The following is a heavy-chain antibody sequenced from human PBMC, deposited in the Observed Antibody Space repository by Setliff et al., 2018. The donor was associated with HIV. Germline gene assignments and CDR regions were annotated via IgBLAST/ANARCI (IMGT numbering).Heavy chain of an antibody. CDR1: GFTFSSYA. V-gene: IGHV3-72*01. D-gene: IGHD3-10*01. Sequence: LRLSCAASGFTFSSYAMSWVRQAPGKGLEWVGRTKNKDNSFTTEYAASVKGRFTISRDDSKNSLSLRMNSLKTEDTAVYYCAVWIREVISWGRGTLVTSPQ. CDR2: TKNKDNSFTT. J-gene: IGHJ5*02. CDR3: AVWIREVIS.